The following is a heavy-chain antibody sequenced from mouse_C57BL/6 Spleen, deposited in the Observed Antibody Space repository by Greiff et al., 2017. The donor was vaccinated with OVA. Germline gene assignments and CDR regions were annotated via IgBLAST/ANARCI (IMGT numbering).Heavy chain of an antibody. V-gene: IGHV1-39*01. J-gene: IGHJ1*03. CDR3: ARNYCGSSYNWYFDV. CDR2: INPNYGTT. D-gene: IGHD1-1*01. Sequence: EVQLQQSGPELVKPGASVKISCKASGYSFTDYNMNWVKQSNGKSLEWIGVINPNYGTTSYNQKFKGKATLTVDQSSSTAYMQLNILTSEYSAFYFCARNYCGSSYNWYFDVWGTGTTVTVSS. CDR1: GYSFTDYN.